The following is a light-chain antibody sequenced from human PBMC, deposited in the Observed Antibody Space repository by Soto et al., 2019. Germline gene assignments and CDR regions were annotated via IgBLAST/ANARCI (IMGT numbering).Light chain of an antibody. Sequence: QSVLTQPHSVSAAPGQRGTISCPGTSSDIEKNYVSWYQQLPGTAPKLLIYDNNKRASGIPDRFSGSKSGTSATLGITGLQTGDEADYYGGAWDSSLSVRAFGGGTTLTVL. J-gene: IGLJ3*02. CDR1: SSDIEKNY. V-gene: IGLV1-51*01. CDR2: DNN. CDR3: GAWDSSLSVRA.